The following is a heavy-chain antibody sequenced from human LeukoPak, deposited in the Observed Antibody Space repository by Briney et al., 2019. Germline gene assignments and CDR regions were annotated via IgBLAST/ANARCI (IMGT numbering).Heavy chain of an antibody. V-gene: IGHV4-30-2*01. CDR3: ARSHPSRWLLGYGMAV. J-gene: IGHJ6*02. Sequence: SSETLSLTCAVSGGSISSGGYSWSWIRQPPGKGLEWIGYIYHSGSTYYNPSLKSRVTISVDTSKNQFSLKLSSVTAADTAVYYCARSHPSRWLLGYGMAVWGQGTTVTVSS. CDR1: GGSISSGGYS. CDR2: IYHSGST. D-gene: IGHD5-24*01.